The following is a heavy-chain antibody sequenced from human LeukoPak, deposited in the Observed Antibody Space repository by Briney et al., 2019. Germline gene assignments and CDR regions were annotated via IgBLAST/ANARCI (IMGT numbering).Heavy chain of an antibody. CDR3: VRDRGSGWYYMDL. CDR2: INSNGGTA. J-gene: IGHJ4*02. V-gene: IGHV3-23*01. CDR1: GFTFSIYA. D-gene: IGHD6-19*01. Sequence: GGSLRLACAASGFTFSIYAMSWVRQAPGKGLEWVSVINSNGGTAHYAGSVRGRFTIPRDNSKNIVSLQMKSLRADDTGIYFCVRDRGSGWYYMDLWGQGTLVTVSS.